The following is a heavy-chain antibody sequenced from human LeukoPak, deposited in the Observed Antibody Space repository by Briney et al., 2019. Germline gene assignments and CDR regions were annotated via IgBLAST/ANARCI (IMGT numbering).Heavy chain of an antibody. CDR1: GGTFSSYA. D-gene: IGHD3-22*01. CDR3: ASRQDYYDSSGYYSPLFDY. Sequence: SVKVSCKASGGTFSSYAISWVRQAPGQGLEWMGGIIPIFGTTNYAQKFQGRVTITADESTSTAYMELSNLRSEDTAVYYCASRQDYYDSSGYYSPLFDYWGQGTLVTVSS. V-gene: IGHV1-69*01. CDR2: IIPIFGTT. J-gene: IGHJ4*02.